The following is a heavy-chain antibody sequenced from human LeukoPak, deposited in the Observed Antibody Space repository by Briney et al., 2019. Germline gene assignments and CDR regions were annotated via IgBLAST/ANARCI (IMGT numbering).Heavy chain of an antibody. CDR1: GFTFSSYW. D-gene: IGHD2-15*01. J-gene: IGHJ4*02. Sequence: GGALRLSCAASGFTFSSYWMSWIRQAPGKGLEWVANIKQDGSEKYYVDSVKGRFTISRDNAKNSLYLQMNSLRAEDTAVYYCARDRDSRNYFDYWGQGTLVTVSS. CDR2: IKQDGSEK. CDR3: ARDRDSRNYFDY. V-gene: IGHV3-7*01.